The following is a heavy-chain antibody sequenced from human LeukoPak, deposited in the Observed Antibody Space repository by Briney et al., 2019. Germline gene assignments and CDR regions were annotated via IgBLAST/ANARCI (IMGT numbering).Heavy chain of an antibody. V-gene: IGHV3-74*03. D-gene: IGHD3-16*01. J-gene: IGHJ4*02. CDR2: ISPDGSTT. CDR1: GFTFSRYW. CDR3: AKDRSGGSDYGDY. Sequence: GGSLGLSCAASGFTFSRYWMHWVRQAPGKGLMWVSRISPDGSTTLYADSVKGRFTISRDNSKNTMYLQMNSLRAEDTAVYYCAKDRSGGSDYGDYWGQGTLVTVSS.